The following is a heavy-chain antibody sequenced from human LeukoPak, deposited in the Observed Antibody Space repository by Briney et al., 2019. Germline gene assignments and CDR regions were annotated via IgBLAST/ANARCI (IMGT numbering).Heavy chain of an antibody. J-gene: IGHJ4*02. CDR2: IYYSGST. Sequence: SETLSLTCTVSGGSISSYYWSWIRQPPGKGLEWIGYIYYSGSTNYNPSLKSRVTISVDTSKNQFSLKLSSVTAADTAVYYCARQDRSSGLDYWGQRTLVTVSS. D-gene: IGHD3-22*01. CDR3: ARQDRSSGLDY. V-gene: IGHV4-59*08. CDR1: GGSISSYY.